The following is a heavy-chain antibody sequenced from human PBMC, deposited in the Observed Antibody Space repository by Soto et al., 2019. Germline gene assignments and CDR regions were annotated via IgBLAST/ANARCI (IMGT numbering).Heavy chain of an antibody. CDR1: GGSISSSSYY. CDR3: ARRVRGVISWFDP. Sequence: QLQLQESGPGLVKPSETLSLTCTVSGGSISSSSYYWGWIRQPPGKGLEWIGSIYYSGSTYYNPSLKSRVTISVDTSKNQFSLKLSSVTAADTAVYYCARRVRGVISWFDPGGQLTLVTVSS. D-gene: IGHD3-10*01. CDR2: IYYSGST. J-gene: IGHJ5*02. V-gene: IGHV4-39*01.